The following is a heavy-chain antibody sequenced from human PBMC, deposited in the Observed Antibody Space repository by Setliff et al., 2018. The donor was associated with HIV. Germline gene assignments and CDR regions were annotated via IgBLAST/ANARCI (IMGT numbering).Heavy chain of an antibody. J-gene: IGHJ4*02. CDR2: ISAYNGNT. CDR1: GYTFTSYG. D-gene: IGHD1-7*01. Sequence: ASVKVSCKASGYTFTSYGISWVRQAPGQGLEWMGWISAYNGNTNYAQKLQGRVTMTTDTSTSTAYMELRSLRSDDTAVYYCARDRLYNWNSMAPGKFDYWGQGTLVTVSS. CDR3: ARDRLYNWNSMAPGKFDY. V-gene: IGHV1-18*01.